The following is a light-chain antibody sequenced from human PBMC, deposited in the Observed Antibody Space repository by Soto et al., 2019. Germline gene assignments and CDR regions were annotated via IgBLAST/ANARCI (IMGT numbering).Light chain of an antibody. J-gene: IGKJ4*01. V-gene: IGKV3-20*01. CDR3: QPYGSSFT. CDR1: QSVSSSY. CDR2: GAS. Sequence: EIVLTQSPGTLSLSPGERATLSCRASQSVSSSYVAWYQQKPGQAPRLLIYGASSRATGIPDRFSGSGSGTDFTLNISRLEPEDCAVHYCQPYGSSFTFGGGTQVEIK.